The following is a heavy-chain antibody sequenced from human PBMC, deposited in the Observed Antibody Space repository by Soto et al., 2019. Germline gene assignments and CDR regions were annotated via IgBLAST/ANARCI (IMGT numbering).Heavy chain of an antibody. V-gene: IGHV3-48*01. J-gene: IGHJ3*02. CDR2: ISSSSSTI. D-gene: IGHD2-2*01. CDR3: AIVAQLLFLNAFDI. Sequence: GGSLRLSCAASGFTFSSYSMNWVRQAPGKGLEWVSYISSSSSTIYYADSVKGRFTISRDNAKNSLYLQMNSLRAEDTAVYYCAIVAQLLFLNAFDIWGQGTMVTVSS. CDR1: GFTFSSYS.